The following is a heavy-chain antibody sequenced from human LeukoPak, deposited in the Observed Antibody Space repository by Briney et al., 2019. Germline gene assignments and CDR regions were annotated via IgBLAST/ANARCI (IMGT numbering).Heavy chain of an antibody. CDR3: ARQGWELDGY. CDR1: GGSISSSSYY. D-gene: IGHD1-26*01. Sequence: PSETLSLTCTVSGGSISSSSYYWGWIRQPPGKGLEWIGSIYYSGSTYYNPSLKSRVTISVDTSKNQFSLKLSSVTAADTAVYYCARQGWELDGYWGQGTLVTVSS. V-gene: IGHV4-39*01. J-gene: IGHJ4*02. CDR2: IYYSGST.